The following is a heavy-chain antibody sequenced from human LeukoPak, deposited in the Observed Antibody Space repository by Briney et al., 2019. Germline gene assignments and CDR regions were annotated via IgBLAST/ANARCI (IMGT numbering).Heavy chain of an antibody. CDR2: ISYDGSNK. Sequence: GGSLRLSCAASGFTLSSYDMHWVRQAPGKGLEWVAVISYDGSNKYYADSVKGRFTISRDNSKNTLFLQMNSLRAEDTAVYYCARGLHFRVYDSSDFYIHWGQGTLVTVSS. V-gene: IGHV3-30*03. CDR1: GFTLSSYD. J-gene: IGHJ4*02. D-gene: IGHD3-22*01. CDR3: ARGLHFRVYDSSDFYIH.